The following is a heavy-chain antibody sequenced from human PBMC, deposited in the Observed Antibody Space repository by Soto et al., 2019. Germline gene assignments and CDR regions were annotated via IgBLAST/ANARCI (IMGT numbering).Heavy chain of an antibody. J-gene: IGHJ4*02. Sequence: PSETLSLTCTVSGGPIINGDSYLNWIRQHPEKGLERMGYINYRGTTNYNPALKSRILISIDTSKNQFSLRLTSVTAADTAVYYCARDAPGAAPYWGQGTLVTVSS. CDR1: GGPIINGDSY. D-gene: IGHD6-13*01. CDR2: INYRGTT. V-gene: IGHV4-31*03. CDR3: ARDAPGAAPY.